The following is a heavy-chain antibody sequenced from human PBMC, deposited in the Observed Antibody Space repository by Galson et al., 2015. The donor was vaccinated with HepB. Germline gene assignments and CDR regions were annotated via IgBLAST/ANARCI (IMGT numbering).Heavy chain of an antibody. Sequence: SLRLSCAASGFTFNTYAMSWVRQAPGKGLEWVASTSGSGDHTYYSASVNGRCIISRDASKNTMYLQMDNVRADDTAVYYCAKLAGDGWVIDYWGQGTRVTVSS. CDR1: GFTFNTYA. J-gene: IGHJ4*02. D-gene: IGHD5-24*01. CDR3: AKLAGDGWVIDY. V-gene: IGHV3-23*01. CDR2: TSGSGDHT.